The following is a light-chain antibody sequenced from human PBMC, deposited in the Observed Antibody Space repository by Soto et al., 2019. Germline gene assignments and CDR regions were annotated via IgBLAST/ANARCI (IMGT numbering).Light chain of an antibody. CDR1: QSLTNNY. Sequence: EIVLTQSPGTLSLSPGERATLSCRASQSLTNNYFAWYQQKPGRALRLLIDGASTRATGIPDSFSGSGSGTDLTLTISRLEPEDVAVYYCQQYEAVVTFGQGTKVEI. CDR3: QQYEAVVT. V-gene: IGKV3-20*01. J-gene: IGKJ1*01. CDR2: GAS.